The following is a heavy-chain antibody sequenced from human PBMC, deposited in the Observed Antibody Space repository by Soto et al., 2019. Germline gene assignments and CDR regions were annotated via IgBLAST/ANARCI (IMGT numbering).Heavy chain of an antibody. CDR1: GFTFSSYA. J-gene: IGHJ4*02. CDR2: IIASGGST. CDR3: AKDQAVYYFDS. Sequence: GSLRLSCAASGFTFSSYALSWVRQAPGKGLEWVSAIIASGGSTYYADSVKGRFTISRDNSKNTLYLQMNGLRAEDTAVYYCAKDQAVYYFDSWGQGTLVTVSS. V-gene: IGHV3-23*01. D-gene: IGHD6-25*01.